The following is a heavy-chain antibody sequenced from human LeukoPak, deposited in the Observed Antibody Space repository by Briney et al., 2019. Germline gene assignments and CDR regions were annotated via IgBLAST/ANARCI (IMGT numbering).Heavy chain of an antibody. CDR3: ARDWRQDNAFDL. V-gene: IGHV3-7*01. CDR2: VTQDGSEK. D-gene: IGHD2-15*01. J-gene: IGHJ3*01. CDR1: EFTFSSHQ. Sequence: GGSLRLSCAASEFTFSSHQMSWVRQAPGKGLEWVAKVTQDGSEKYYMDSVKGRFIISRDNGKNSLYLQMNSLRVEDTAVYYCARDWRQDNAFDLWGQGTMVTVSS.